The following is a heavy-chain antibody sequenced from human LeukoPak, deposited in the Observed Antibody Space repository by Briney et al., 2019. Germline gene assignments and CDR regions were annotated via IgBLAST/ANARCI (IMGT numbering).Heavy chain of an antibody. J-gene: IGHJ4*02. D-gene: IGHD3-10*01. Sequence: GGSLRLSCAASGFTFSSYGMRWVRQAPGKGLEWVAFIRYDGSNKYYADSVKGRFTISRDKSKNTLYLQMHSLRAEDTAVYYCAKDVVGTMVEYYFDYWGQGTLVTVSS. CDR1: GFTFSSYG. CDR2: IRYDGSNK. V-gene: IGHV3-30*02. CDR3: AKDVVGTMVEYYFDY.